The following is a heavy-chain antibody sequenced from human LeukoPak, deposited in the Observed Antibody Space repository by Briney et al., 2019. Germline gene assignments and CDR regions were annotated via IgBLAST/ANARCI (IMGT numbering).Heavy chain of an antibody. V-gene: IGHV3-7*01. J-gene: IGHJ6*02. Sequence: GGSLRLSCAASRFTFSNYWMSWVRQAPGKGLEWVANIIQDGSEKYYVDSVKGRFTISRDNAKSSLYLQMNSLRAEDTAVYYCARRGYSFGMDVWGQGTTVTVSS. CDR1: RFTFSNYW. CDR2: IIQDGSEK. D-gene: IGHD5-18*01. CDR3: ARRGYSFGMDV.